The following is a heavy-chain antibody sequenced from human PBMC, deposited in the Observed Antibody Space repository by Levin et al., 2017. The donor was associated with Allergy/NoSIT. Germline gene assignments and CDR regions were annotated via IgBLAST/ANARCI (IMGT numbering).Heavy chain of an antibody. CDR1: GFTFSSHA. CDR2: IGAGGTT. J-gene: IGHJ3*02. CDR3: ARATIPVGAFDI. Sequence: LSLTCAASGFTFSSHALSWVRQTPGKGLEWVSAIGAGGTTYYADSVKGRFSISRDNSRNTLYLQMNSLRAEDTAVYFCARATIPVGAFDIWGQGTMVTVSS. V-gene: IGHV3-23*01. D-gene: IGHD5-12*01.